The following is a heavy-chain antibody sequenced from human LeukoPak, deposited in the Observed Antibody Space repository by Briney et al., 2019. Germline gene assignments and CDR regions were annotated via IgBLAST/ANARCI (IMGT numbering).Heavy chain of an antibody. V-gene: IGHV4-4*07. CDR2: IYSSGST. CDR1: DSTISSYY. CDR3: ARHTRYAFDI. Sequence: PSETLSLTCIVSDSTISSYYWSWIRQPAGKGLEWIGRIYSSGSTNYNPSLKSRVTISVDTSKNQFSLKLSSVTAADTAVYYCARHTRYAFDIWGQGTMVTVSS. D-gene: IGHD2-2*02. J-gene: IGHJ3*02.